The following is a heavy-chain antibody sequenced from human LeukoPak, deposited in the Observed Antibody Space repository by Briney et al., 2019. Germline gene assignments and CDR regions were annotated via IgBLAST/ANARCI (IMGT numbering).Heavy chain of an antibody. CDR1: GYTLTELS. Sequence: GASVKVSCKVSGYTLTELSMHWVRQAPGKGLEWMGGFDPEDGETIYAQKFQGRVTMTEGTSTDTAYMELSSLRSEDTAVHYCVPYGSGSYPLDYWGQGTLVTVSS. V-gene: IGHV1-24*01. CDR2: FDPEDGET. D-gene: IGHD3-10*01. CDR3: VPYGSGSYPLDY. J-gene: IGHJ4*02.